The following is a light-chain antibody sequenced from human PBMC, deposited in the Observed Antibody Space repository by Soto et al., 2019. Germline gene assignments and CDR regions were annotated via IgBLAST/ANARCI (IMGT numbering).Light chain of an antibody. J-gene: IGKJ4*01. Sequence: EVVLTQSPATLSLSPGEGATLSCRASQSVTKYLAWYQQKPGQALRLLMYDVSKRATGIPARFSSSGSGTDFTLTISSLEPEDFAVYYCHQRSNWPLTFGGGTKLEIK. CDR1: QSVTKY. CDR3: HQRSNWPLT. V-gene: IGKV3-11*01. CDR2: DVS.